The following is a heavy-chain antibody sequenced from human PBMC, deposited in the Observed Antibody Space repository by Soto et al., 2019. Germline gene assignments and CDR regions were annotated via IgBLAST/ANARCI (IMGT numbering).Heavy chain of an antibody. J-gene: IGHJ4*02. V-gene: IGHV1-3*01. D-gene: IGHD1-26*01. CDR2: INAGNGNT. Sequence: ASVKVSCTASGYTFTSYAMHWVRQAPGQRLEWMGWINAGNGNTKYSQKFQGRVTITRDTSASTAYMELSSLRSEDTAVYYCARATSGSYYGLFDYWGQGTLVTVSS. CDR3: ARATSGSYYGLFDY. CDR1: GYTFTSYA.